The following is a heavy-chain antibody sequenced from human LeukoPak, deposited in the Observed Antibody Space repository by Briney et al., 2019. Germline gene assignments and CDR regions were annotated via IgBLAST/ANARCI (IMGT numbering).Heavy chain of an antibody. J-gene: IGHJ4*02. D-gene: IGHD6-19*01. CDR2: ITSGGNT. CDR3: ARYASGWAGYFDS. Sequence: GGSLRLSCAASGLTFSSSWMNWVGQAPGKGLEWVSGITSGGNTYYADSVRDRSTVSRDESKNTLYLQMNSLRVEDTAVYYCARYASGWAGYFDSWGQGTLITVSS. V-gene: IGHV3-66*01. CDR1: GLTFSSSW.